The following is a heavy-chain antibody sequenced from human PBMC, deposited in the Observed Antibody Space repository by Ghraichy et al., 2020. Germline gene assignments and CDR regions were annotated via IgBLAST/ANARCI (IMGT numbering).Heavy chain of an antibody. Sequence: SETLSLTCTVSGGSISSYYWSWIRQPPGKGLEWIVYIYYSGSTNYNPSLKSRVTISVDTSKNQFSLKLSSVTAADTAVYYCARGPGGYCSSTSCYLLAFGIWGQGTMVTVSS. CDR2: IYYSGST. V-gene: IGHV4-59*01. CDR1: GGSISSYY. D-gene: IGHD2-2*01. J-gene: IGHJ3*02. CDR3: ARGPGGYCSSTSCYLLAFGI.